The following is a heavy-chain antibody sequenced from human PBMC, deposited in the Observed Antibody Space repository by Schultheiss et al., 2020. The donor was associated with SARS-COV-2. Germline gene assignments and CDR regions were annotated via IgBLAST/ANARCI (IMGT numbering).Heavy chain of an antibody. CDR3: ARVPRLGFYFDY. D-gene: IGHD5-12*01. V-gene: IGHV4-38-2*02. J-gene: IGHJ4*02. Sequence: SETLSLTCTVSGDSINSETYYWGWIRQPPGKGLEWIGEINHSGSTNYNPSLKSRVTISVDTSKNQFSLKLTSVTAADTAVYYCARVPRLGFYFDYWGQGTLVTVSS. CDR1: GDSINSETYY. CDR2: INHSGST.